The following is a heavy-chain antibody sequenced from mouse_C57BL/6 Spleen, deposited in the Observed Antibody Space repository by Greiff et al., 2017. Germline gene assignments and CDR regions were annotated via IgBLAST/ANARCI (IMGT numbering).Heavy chain of an antibody. V-gene: IGHV1-82*01. Sequence: QVQLQQSGPELVKPGASVKISCKASGYAFSSSWMNWVKQRPGKGLEWIGRIYPGDGDTNYNGKFKGKATLTADKSSSTAYMQLSSLTSEDSAVYFCARDYDYLYYAMDDWGQGTSVTVAS. CDR3: ARDYDYLYYAMDD. CDR2: IYPGDGDT. J-gene: IGHJ4*01. CDR1: GYAFSSSW. D-gene: IGHD2-4*01.